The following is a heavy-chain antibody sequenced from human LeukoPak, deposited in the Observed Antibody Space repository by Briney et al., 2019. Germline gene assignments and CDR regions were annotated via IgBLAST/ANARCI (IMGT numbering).Heavy chain of an antibody. CDR1: GFTFDDYA. V-gene: IGHV3-9*01. CDR2: ISWNSGSI. Sequence: PGGSLRLSCAASGFTFDDYAMHWVRQAPGKGLEWVSGISWNSGSIGYADSVKGRFTISRDNAKNSLYLQMNSLRAEDTALYYCAKYKSSGYWYFDYWGQGTLVTVSS. D-gene: IGHD3-22*01. CDR3: AKYKSSGYWYFDY. J-gene: IGHJ4*02.